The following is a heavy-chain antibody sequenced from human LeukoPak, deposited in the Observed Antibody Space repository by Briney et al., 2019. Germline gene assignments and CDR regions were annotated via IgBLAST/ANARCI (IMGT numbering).Heavy chain of an antibody. CDR2: ISWNSGSI. J-gene: IGHJ5*02. V-gene: IGHV3-9*01. CDR3: ARGASYCSSTSCYDWFDP. CDR1: GFTFDDYA. D-gene: IGHD2-2*01. Sequence: LSGGSLRLSCAASGFTFDDYAMPWVRQAPGKGLEWVSGISWNSGSIGYADSVKGRFTISRDNAKNSLYLQMNSLRAEDTAVYYCARGASYCSSTSCYDWFDPWGQGTLVTVSS.